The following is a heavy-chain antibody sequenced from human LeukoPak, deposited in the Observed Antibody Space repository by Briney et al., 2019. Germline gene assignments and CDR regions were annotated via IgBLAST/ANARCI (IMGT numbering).Heavy chain of an antibody. CDR2: ISYDGSNK. Sequence: GRSLRLSCAASGFTFSSYAMPWVRQAPGKGLEWVAVISYDGSNKYYADSVKGRFTIARDNSKNTLYLQMDGLRAEDTAVYYCARGSNAVAGTTYYYYYMDVWGKGTTVTVSS. J-gene: IGHJ6*03. CDR1: GFTFSSYA. V-gene: IGHV3-30*01. D-gene: IGHD6-19*01. CDR3: ARGSNAVAGTTYYYYYMDV.